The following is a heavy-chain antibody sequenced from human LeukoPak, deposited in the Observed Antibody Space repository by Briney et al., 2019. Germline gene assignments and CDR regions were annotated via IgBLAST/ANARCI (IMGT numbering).Heavy chain of an antibody. J-gene: IGHJ6*03. Sequence: PGSSLRLSCAASGFTFSRNVMHWVRQAPGKGLVWVALISYDGNNKFYADSVKGRFTISRDNSRDTLYLQMNSLRGEDAAVYSCARGGIPTGPYYYFYYMDVWGKGTAVTVSS. D-gene: IGHD3-10*01. CDR1: GFTFSRNV. CDR2: ISYDGNNK. CDR3: ARGGIPTGPYYYFYYMDV. V-gene: IGHV3-30*01.